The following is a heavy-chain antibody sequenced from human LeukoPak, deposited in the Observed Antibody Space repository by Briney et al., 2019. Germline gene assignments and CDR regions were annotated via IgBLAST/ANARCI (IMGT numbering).Heavy chain of an antibody. D-gene: IGHD3-22*01. CDR1: GFTFSSYA. Sequence: GGSLRLSCAASGFTFSSYAMSWVRQAPGKGLEWVSAISGSGGSTYYADSVKGRFTISRDNAKNSLYLQMNSLRAEDTAVYYCARDLHYYDSSGYDSWGQGTLVTVSS. V-gene: IGHV3-23*01. CDR3: ARDLHYYDSSGYDS. CDR2: ISGSGGST. J-gene: IGHJ4*02.